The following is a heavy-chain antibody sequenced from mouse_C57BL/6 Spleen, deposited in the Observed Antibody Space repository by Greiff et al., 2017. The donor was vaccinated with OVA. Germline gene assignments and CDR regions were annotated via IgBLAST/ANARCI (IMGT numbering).Heavy chain of an antibody. D-gene: IGHD3-2*02. CDR1: GYTFTSYW. V-gene: IGHV1-72*01. J-gene: IGHJ2*01. Sequence: QVHVKQPGAELVKPGASVKLSCKASGYTFTSYWMHWVKQRPGRGLEWIGRIDPNSGGTKYNEKFKSKATLTVDKPSSTAYMQLSSLTSEDSAVYYWAQEGDSSGPFDYWGQGTTLTVSS. CDR2: IDPNSGGT. CDR3: AQEGDSSGPFDY.